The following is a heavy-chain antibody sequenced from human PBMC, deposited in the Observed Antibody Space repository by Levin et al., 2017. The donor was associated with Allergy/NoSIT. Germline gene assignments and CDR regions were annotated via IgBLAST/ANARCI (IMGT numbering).Heavy chain of an antibody. D-gene: IGHD6-13*01. V-gene: IGHV3-15*05. CDR2: IKSITDGGTT. CDR1: RFTFSNVW. CDR3: VAAAGGY. J-gene: IGHJ4*02. Sequence: GGSLRLSCAASRFTFSNVWMNWVRQAPGKGLEWVGRIKSITDGGTTDYAAPVKGRFIISRDDSKNTLYLHLNSLITEDTAVYYCVAAAGGYWGQGTRVTVSS.